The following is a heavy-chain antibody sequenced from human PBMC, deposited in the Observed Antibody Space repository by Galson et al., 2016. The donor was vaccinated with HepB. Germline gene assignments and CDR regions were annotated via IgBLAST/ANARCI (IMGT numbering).Heavy chain of an antibody. CDR1: GGSFTTDGYY. J-gene: IGHJ4*02. Sequence: TLSLTCTVSGGSFTTDGYYWSWIRQYPGKGLEWIGYISYSGSDYYNPSLKSRVNISVDTSKNQFSLKVTSVTAADTAVYYCTRVTTANYLGFDYRGQGTLVTVSS. D-gene: IGHD2/OR15-2a*01. CDR3: TRVTTANYLGFDY. V-gene: IGHV4-31*03. CDR2: ISYSGSD.